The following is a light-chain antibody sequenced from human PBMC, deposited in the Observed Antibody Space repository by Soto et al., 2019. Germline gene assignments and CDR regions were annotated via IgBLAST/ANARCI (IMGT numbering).Light chain of an antibody. Sequence: EIVMTQSPLTLPVTPGEPASISCRSSQSLLYNNTYNYLDWYLQKPGQYPQXLVYLGSYRASGVPDRFSGSGSGTDFTLKISRVEAEDVGIYYCMQALQSLTFGQGTRLEIK. V-gene: IGKV2-28*01. CDR1: QSLLYNNTYNY. CDR2: LGS. J-gene: IGKJ5*01. CDR3: MQALQSLT.